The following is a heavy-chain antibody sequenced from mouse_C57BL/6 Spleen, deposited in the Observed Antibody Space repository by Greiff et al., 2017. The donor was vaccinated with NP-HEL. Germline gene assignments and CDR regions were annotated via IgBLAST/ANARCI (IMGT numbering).Heavy chain of an antibody. CDR2: ISGGGGNT. CDR3: ARPHYYGSSWFAY. V-gene: IGHV5-9*01. Sequence: DVHLVESGGGLVKPGGSLKLSCAASGFTFSSYTMSWVRQTPEKRLEWVATISGGGGNTYSPASVKGRFPISSDNAKNTLYLQMSSLRSEDTALYYLARPHYYGSSWFAYWGQGTLVTVSA. J-gene: IGHJ3*01. CDR1: GFTFSSYT. D-gene: IGHD1-1*01.